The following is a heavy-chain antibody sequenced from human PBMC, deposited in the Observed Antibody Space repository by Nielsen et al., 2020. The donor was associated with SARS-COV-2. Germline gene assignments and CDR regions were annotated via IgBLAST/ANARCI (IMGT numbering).Heavy chain of an antibody. CDR2: ISYDGSNK. V-gene: IGHV3-30-3*01. Sequence: GESLKISCAASGFTFSSYAMHWVRQAPGKGLEWVAVISYDGSNKYYADSVKGRFTISRDNSKNTLYLQMNSLRAEDTAVYYCARDCLVVAATILSANYYYYYGMDVWGQGTTVTVSS. CDR1: GFTFSSYA. CDR3: ARDCLVVAATILSANYYYYYGMDV. D-gene: IGHD2-15*01. J-gene: IGHJ6*02.